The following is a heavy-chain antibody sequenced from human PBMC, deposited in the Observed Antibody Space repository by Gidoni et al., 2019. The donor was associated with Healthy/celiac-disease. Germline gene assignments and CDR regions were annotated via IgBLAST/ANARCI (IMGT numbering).Heavy chain of an antibody. D-gene: IGHD1-26*01. V-gene: IGHV3-33*01. CDR1: GVTFSSYG. Sequence: VVQPARSRRLYCAAPGVTFSSYGMHWVRQAPGKGLEWVAVIWYDGSNKYYADSVKGRFTISRDNSKNTLYLQMNSLRAEDTAVYYCARVRERYYYYYMDVWGKGTTVTVSS. CDR2: IWYDGSNK. CDR3: ARVRERYYYYYMDV. J-gene: IGHJ6*03.